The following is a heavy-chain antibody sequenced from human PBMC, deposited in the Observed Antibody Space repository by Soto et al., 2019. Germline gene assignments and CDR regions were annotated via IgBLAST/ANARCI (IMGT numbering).Heavy chain of an antibody. Sequence: QVQLVQSGAEVNKPGASVKVSCKASGYTFTSYAMHWVRQAPGQRLEWMGWINAGNGNTKYSQKFQGRVTITRDTSASTAYMELSSLRSEDTAVYYCAIAQGIAAYNWFDPWGQGTLVTVSS. V-gene: IGHV1-3*01. D-gene: IGHD6-25*01. J-gene: IGHJ5*02. CDR3: AIAQGIAAYNWFDP. CDR2: INAGNGNT. CDR1: GYTFTSYA.